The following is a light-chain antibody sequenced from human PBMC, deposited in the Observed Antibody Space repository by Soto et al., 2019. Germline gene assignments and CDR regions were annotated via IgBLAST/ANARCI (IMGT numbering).Light chain of an antibody. CDR2: GAS. J-gene: IGKJ2*01. Sequence: EIVLTQSPGTLSLSPGERATLSCRASQTISSSYLAWFQQKSGQAPRILIYGASTRATGIPDRFSGSGSVTDFTLSISRLEPEDFAVYYCQQYGGSPPYTFGQGTKLEIK. V-gene: IGKV3-20*01. CDR1: QTISSSY. CDR3: QQYGGSPPYT.